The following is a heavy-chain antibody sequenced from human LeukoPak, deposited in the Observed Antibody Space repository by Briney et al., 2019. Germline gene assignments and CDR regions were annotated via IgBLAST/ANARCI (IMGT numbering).Heavy chain of an antibody. J-gene: IGHJ5*02. CDR1: GGSISSYY. V-gene: IGHV4-59*01. CDR3: ARDLIAAAGDNWFDP. D-gene: IGHD6-13*01. Sequence: SGTLSLTCTVSGGSISSYYWSWIRQPPGKGPEWIGYIYYSGSTNYNPSLKSRVTISVDTSKNQFSLKLSSVTAADTAVYYCARDLIAAAGDNWFDPWGQGTLVTVSS. CDR2: IYYSGST.